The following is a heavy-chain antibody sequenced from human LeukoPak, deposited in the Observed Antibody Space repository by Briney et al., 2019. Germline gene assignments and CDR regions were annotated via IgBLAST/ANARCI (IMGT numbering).Heavy chain of an antibody. CDR3: AKVGHIEETPTVPPFDY. CDR1: GYTFTSYG. CDR2: ISAYNGNT. J-gene: IGHJ4*02. D-gene: IGHD2-21*01. V-gene: IGHV1-18*01. Sequence: GASVKVSCKASGYTFTSYGISWVRQAPGQGLEWMGWISAYNGNTNYAQKLQGRVTMTTDTSTSTAYMELRSLRSDDTAVYYCAKVGHIEETPTVPPFDYWGRGTLVTVSS.